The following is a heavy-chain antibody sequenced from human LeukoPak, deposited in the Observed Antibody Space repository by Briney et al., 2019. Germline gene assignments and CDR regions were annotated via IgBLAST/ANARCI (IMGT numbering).Heavy chain of an antibody. J-gene: IGHJ4*02. D-gene: IGHD5-12*01. Sequence: GGSLRLSCAASGFTFSTYNMNWVRQAPGKGLEWVSYISTSSSYIYYADSVKGRFTISRDNAKNSLYLQMNSLRAEDTAVYYCAMDSGYDPRGGQGTLVTV. CDR1: GFTFSTYN. CDR3: AMDSGYDPR. CDR2: ISTSSSYI. V-gene: IGHV3-21*01.